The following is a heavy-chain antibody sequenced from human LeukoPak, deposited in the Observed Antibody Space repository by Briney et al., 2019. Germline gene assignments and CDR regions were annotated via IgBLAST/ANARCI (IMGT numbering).Heavy chain of an antibody. J-gene: IGHJ6*03. V-gene: IGHV1-69*13. CDR2: IIPIFGTA. Sequence: ASVKVSCKPSGGTFSNYAISWVRQAPGQGLEWMGGIIPIFGTANYAQKFQGRVTITADESTSTAYMELSSLRSEDTAVYYCARALYLVVPAAPAHYYYYMDVWGKGTTVTVSS. CDR3: ARALYLVVPAAPAHYYYYMDV. CDR1: GGTFSNYA. D-gene: IGHD2-2*01.